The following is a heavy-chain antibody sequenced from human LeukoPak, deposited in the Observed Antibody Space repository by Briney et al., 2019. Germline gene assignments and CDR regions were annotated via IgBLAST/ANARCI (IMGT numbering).Heavy chain of an antibody. CDR3: ARSGGSSGWSYY. D-gene: IGHD6-19*01. J-gene: IGHJ4*02. Sequence: PSETLSLTCTVSGGSVRIGSYYWSWIRQPPGKGLEWIGYIYYSGSTNYSPSLKSRVTISVDTSRNQFSLNLSSVTAADTAVYYCARSGGSSGWSYYWGRGTLVTVSS. CDR2: IYYSGST. V-gene: IGHV4-61*01. CDR1: GGSVRIGSYY.